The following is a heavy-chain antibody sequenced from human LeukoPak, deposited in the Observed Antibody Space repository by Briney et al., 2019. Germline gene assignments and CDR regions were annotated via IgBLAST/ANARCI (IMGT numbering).Heavy chain of an antibody. J-gene: IGHJ6*02. CDR3: ARGYCSSSSCYYYGMDV. D-gene: IGHD2-2*01. Sequence: SETLSLTCSVSGGSISSYYWSWIRQPPGKGLEWIGYIYHSGSTNYNPSLKSRVTISVDTSKNQFSLKLSSVTAADTAVYYCARGYCSSSSCYYYGMDVWGQGTTVTVSS. V-gene: IGHV4-59*01. CDR2: IYHSGST. CDR1: GGSISSYY.